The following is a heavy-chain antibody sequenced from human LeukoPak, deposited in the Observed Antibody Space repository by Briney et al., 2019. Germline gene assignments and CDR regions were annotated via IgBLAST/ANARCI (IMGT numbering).Heavy chain of an antibody. V-gene: IGHV4-59*01. Sequence: SETLSLTCAVYGGSFSGYYWSWIRQPPGKGLEWIGYIYYSGSTNYNPSLKSRVTISVDTSKNQFSLKLSSVTAADTAVYYCARDRTYYYDSSGYYSDAFDIWGQGTMVTVSS. CDR3: ARDRTYYYDSSGYYSDAFDI. J-gene: IGHJ3*02. D-gene: IGHD3-22*01. CDR2: IYYSGST. CDR1: GGSFSGYY.